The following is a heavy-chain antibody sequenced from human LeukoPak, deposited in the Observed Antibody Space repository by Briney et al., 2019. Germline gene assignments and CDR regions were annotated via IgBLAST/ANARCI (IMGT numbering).Heavy chain of an antibody. CDR1: GFTFDDYG. Sequence: GGSLRLSCAASGFTFDDYGMTWVRQAPGKGLEWVSGLSWNGGSTGYADSVKGRFTISRDNAKNSLYLQMNSLRAEDTALYYCARDTYYYDSSGYFDYWGQGTLVTVSS. D-gene: IGHD3-22*01. J-gene: IGHJ4*02. CDR3: ARDTYYYDSSGYFDY. CDR2: LSWNGGST. V-gene: IGHV3-20*04.